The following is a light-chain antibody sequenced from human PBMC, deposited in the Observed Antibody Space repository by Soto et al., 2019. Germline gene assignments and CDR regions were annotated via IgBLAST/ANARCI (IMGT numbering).Light chain of an antibody. CDR1: QSGSRK. Sequence: ILLTQSPATLSLSAGERATLSCRASQSGSRKLAWYQQKPGQAPRLLMFRTSSRATGFPARFTGSGSGTEFNLTISSLQSEDLGAYYCQQYNNWPRATFGGGTKVDIK. J-gene: IGKJ4*01. CDR3: QQYNNWPRAT. CDR2: RTS. V-gene: IGKV3-15*01.